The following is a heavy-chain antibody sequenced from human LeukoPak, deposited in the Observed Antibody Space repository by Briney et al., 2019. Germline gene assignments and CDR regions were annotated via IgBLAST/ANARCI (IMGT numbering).Heavy chain of an antibody. CDR3: ARANPTPEPSPLLWFGESFDY. CDR2: IIPIFGTA. J-gene: IGHJ4*02. Sequence: SVKVSCKASGGTFSSYAISWVRQAPGQGLEWMGGIIPIFGTANYAQKFQGRVTITADEPTSTAYMELSSLRSEDTAVSYWARANPTPEPSPLLWFGESFDYWGQGTLVTVSS. CDR1: GGTFSSYA. D-gene: IGHD3-10*01. V-gene: IGHV1-69*01.